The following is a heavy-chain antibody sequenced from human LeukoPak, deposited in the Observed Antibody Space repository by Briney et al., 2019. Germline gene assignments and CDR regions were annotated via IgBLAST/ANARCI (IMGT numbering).Heavy chain of an antibody. CDR3: ARVGSSGYYLFDY. J-gene: IGHJ4*02. Sequence: PSETLSLTCTVSGGSISSSSYYWGWIRQPPGKGLEWIGSIYYSGSTYCNPSLKSRVTISVDTSKNQFSLKLSSVTAADAAVYYCARVGSSGYYLFDYWGQGTLVTVSS. V-gene: IGHV4-39*07. CDR1: GGSISSSSYY. CDR2: IYYSGST. D-gene: IGHD3-22*01.